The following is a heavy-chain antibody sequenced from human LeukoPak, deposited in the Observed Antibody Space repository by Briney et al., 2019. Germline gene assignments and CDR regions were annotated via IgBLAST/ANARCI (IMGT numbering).Heavy chain of an antibody. CDR3: AKVPRLQTCWFDP. Sequence: PGGSLRLSCAPSGFTFSSYAMSWVRQAPGKGLEWVSAISGSGGSTYYADSVKGRFTISRDNSKNTLYLQMNSLRAEDTAVYCCAKVPRLQTCWFDPWGQGTPVTVSS. CDR1: GFTFSSYA. D-gene: IGHD4-11*01. J-gene: IGHJ5*02. V-gene: IGHV3-23*01. CDR2: ISGSGGST.